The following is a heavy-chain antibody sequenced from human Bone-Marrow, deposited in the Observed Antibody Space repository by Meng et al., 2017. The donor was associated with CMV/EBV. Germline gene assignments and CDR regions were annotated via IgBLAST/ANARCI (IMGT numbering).Heavy chain of an antibody. CDR2: INWNGGST. CDR3: ARAEGSGSYMLWWFDP. Sequence: GGSLRLSCAASGFTFDDYGMSWVRQAPGKGLEWVSGINWNGGSTGYADSVKGRFTISRDNAKNSLYLQMNSLRAEDTALYYCARAEGSGSYMLWWFDPSGQGTLVTVSS. V-gene: IGHV3-20*04. CDR1: GFTFDDYG. J-gene: IGHJ5*02. D-gene: IGHD3-10*01.